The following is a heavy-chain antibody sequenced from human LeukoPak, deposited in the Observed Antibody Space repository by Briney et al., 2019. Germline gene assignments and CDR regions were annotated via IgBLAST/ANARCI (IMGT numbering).Heavy chain of an antibody. Sequence: ASVKVSCKASGYTFTSYGISWVRQAPGQGLEWMGRISAYNGNTNYAQKLQGRVTMTTDTSTSTAYMELRSLRSDDTAVYYCARDLRSEWLRFSYYYGMDVWGQGTTDTVSS. J-gene: IGHJ6*02. CDR1: GYTFTSYG. V-gene: IGHV1-18*01. CDR3: ARDLRSEWLRFSYYYGMDV. D-gene: IGHD5-12*01. CDR2: ISAYNGNT.